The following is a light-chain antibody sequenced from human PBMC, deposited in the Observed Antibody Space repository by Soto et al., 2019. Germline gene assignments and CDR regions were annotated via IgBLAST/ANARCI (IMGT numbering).Light chain of an antibody. CDR3: SSKSSSSPPYV. CDR1: SSDVGRYKY. CDR2: EVT. Sequence: QSALTQPPSASGSPGQSVTIPCTGTSSDVGRYKYVSWYQQNPGKAPKLLIYEVTKRPSGVPDRFSGSRSGNTASLTVSGSQTEDEADYYCSSKSSSSPPYVFGTGTKVTAL. V-gene: IGLV2-8*01. J-gene: IGLJ1*01.